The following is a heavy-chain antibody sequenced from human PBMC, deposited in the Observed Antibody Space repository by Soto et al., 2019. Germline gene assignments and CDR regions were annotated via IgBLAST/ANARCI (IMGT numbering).Heavy chain of an antibody. CDR2: IKQDGSEK. CDR1: GFTFSSYW. Sequence: PGGSLRLSCAASGFTFSSYWMSWVRQAPGKGLEWVANIKQDGSEKYYVDSVKGRFTISRDSAKNSLYLQMNSLRGEDTAVYYCARTIVVVVPDNFDHWGQGTLVTISS. V-gene: IGHV3-7*01. CDR3: ARTIVVVVPDNFDH. D-gene: IGHD3-22*01. J-gene: IGHJ4*02.